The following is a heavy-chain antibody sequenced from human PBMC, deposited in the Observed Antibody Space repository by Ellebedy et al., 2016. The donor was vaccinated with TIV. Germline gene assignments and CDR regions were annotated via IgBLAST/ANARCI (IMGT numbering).Heavy chain of an antibody. D-gene: IGHD6-19*01. CDR1: GYTFTGYY. J-gene: IGHJ4*02. CDR3: ASHRGIGGIAVAGPQGFGY. V-gene: IGHV1-2*02. Sequence: ASVKVSCKASGYTFTGYYMHWVRQAPGQGLEWMGWINPNSGGTNYAQKFQGRVTMTRDTSISTAYMELSRLRSDDTAVYYCASHRGIGGIAVAGPQGFGYWGQGTLVTVSS. CDR2: INPNSGGT.